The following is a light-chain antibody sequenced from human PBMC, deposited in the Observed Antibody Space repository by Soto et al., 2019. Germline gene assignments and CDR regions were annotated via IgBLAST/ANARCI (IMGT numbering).Light chain of an antibody. CDR2: GAS. CDR1: QSVSSSY. Sequence: EIVLTQSPGTLSLSPGERATLSCRASQSVSSSYLAWYQQKPGQAPRLLIYGASSMATGIPDRFRGSGSGKAVTLTISRMEPEDLAVYYCQQYGSLSLFGGGTKVEIK. V-gene: IGKV3-20*01. CDR3: QQYGSLSL. J-gene: IGKJ4*01.